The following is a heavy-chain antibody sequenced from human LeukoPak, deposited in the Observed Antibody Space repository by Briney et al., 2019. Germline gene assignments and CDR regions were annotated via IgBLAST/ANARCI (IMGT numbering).Heavy chain of an antibody. Sequence: TGGSLRLSCAASGFTVSSNYMSWVRQAPGEGLGWVSVLYSDGSTYYADSVKGRFTISRDNSKNTLYLQMHSLRAEDTAVYYCASGTTMVQGVIFAYWGQGTLVTVSS. CDR2: LYSDGST. CDR3: ASGTTMVQGVIFAY. V-gene: IGHV3-53*01. CDR1: GFTVSSNY. J-gene: IGHJ4*02. D-gene: IGHD3-10*01.